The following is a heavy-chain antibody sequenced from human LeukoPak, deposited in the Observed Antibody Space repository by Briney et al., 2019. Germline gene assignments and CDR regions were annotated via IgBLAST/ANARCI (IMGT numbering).Heavy chain of an antibody. J-gene: IGHJ4*02. V-gene: IGHV3-49*04. CDR3: TNGRRYGDY. CDR1: GFTFGDYA. CDR2: IRSKAYGGTT. Sequence: GGSLRLSCTASGFTFGDYAMSWVRQAPGKGLEWVGFIRSKAYGGTTEYAASVKSRFTISRDDSKSIAYLQMNSLKTEDTAVYYCTNGRRYGDYWGQGTLVTVSS. D-gene: IGHD4-17*01.